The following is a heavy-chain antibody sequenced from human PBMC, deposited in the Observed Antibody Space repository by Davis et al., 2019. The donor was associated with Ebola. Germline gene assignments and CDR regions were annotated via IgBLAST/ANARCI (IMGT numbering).Heavy chain of an antibody. J-gene: IGHJ4*02. CDR1: GGSISSYY. CDR3: TTEAGGGKGWSDY. V-gene: IGHV3-15*01. D-gene: IGHD4-23*01. Sequence: PSETLSLTCTVSGGSISSYYWSWVRQAPGKGLEWVGRIKSKTDGGTTDYAAPVKGRFTISRDDSKNTLYLQMNSLKTEDTAVYYCTTEAGGGKGWSDYWGQGTLVTVSS. CDR2: IKSKTDGGTT.